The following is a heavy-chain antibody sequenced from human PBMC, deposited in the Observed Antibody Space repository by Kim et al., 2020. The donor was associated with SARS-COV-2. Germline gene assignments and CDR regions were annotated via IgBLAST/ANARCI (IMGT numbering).Heavy chain of an antibody. D-gene: IGHD6-13*01. CDR2: MKWNGGST. CDR3: ARGWAAAPLTLSYYYYYIAA. CDR1: GFTFGDYV. V-gene: IGHV3-20*01. J-gene: IGHJ6*03. Sequence: WGSLRLSCAASGFTFGDYVMSWVRQPPGKGLEWVSGMKWNGGSTGYADSVKGRFTIARDNAKNSLYLQMNSLRAEDTALYHCARGWAAAPLTLSYYYYYIAACGKATTVTGSS.